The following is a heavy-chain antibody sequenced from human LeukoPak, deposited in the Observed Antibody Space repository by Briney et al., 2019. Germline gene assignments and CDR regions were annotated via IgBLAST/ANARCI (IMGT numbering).Heavy chain of an antibody. CDR3: ARKGSSWYDGNWFDP. Sequence: SETLSLTCAVYGGSISSYYWSWIRQPPGKGLEWIGYIYYSGSTNYNPSLKSRVTISVDTSKNQFSLKLSSVTAADTAVYYCARKGSSWYDGNWFDPWGQGTLVTVSS. CDR2: IYYSGST. D-gene: IGHD6-13*01. V-gene: IGHV4-59*01. J-gene: IGHJ5*02. CDR1: GGSISSYY.